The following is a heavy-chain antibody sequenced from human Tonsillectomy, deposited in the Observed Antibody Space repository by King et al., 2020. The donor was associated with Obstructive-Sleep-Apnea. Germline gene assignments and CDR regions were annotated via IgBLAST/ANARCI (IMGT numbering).Heavy chain of an antibody. CDR2: ISGSGYST. D-gene: IGHD3-10*01. J-gene: IGHJ6*02. Sequence: DVQLVESGGGLVQPGGSLRLSCVASGFTFSSYDMTWVRQAPGKGLEWVSAISGSGYSTYYADSVKGRFTISRDNSKNTLYLQMNSLRAEDTAVFYCAKVGRYYYASGSLRVASGYYHGMDVWGQGITVTVSS. CDR1: GFTFSSYD. V-gene: IGHV3-23*04. CDR3: AKVGRYYYASGSLRVASGYYHGMDV.